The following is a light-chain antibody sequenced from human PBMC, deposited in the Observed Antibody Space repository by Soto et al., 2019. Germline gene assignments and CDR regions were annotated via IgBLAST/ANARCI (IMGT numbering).Light chain of an antibody. CDR1: QSVSSN. V-gene: IGKV3-15*01. CDR3: QQYNNWPEWT. CDR2: GAS. J-gene: IGKJ1*01. Sequence: EIVMTQSPATLSVSPGERATLSCRASQSVSSNIAWYQQKPGQAPRLLIYGASTRATGIPARFSGSGSGTEFTLTISSLQSEDFAVYYCQQYNNWPEWTFGQGTKVGIK.